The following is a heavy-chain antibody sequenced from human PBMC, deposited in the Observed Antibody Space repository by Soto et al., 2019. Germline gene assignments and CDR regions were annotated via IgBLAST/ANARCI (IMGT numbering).Heavy chain of an antibody. CDR3: ARGSSGRGRYGAFDI. J-gene: IGHJ3*02. V-gene: IGHV4-59*01. Sequence: SETLSLTCTVSGGSISSYYWSWIRQPPGKGLEWIGYIYYSGSTNYNPSLKSRVTISVDTSKNQFSLKLSSVTAADTAVYYCARGSSGRGRYGAFDIWGQGTMVTVS. D-gene: IGHD6-19*01. CDR2: IYYSGST. CDR1: GGSISSYY.